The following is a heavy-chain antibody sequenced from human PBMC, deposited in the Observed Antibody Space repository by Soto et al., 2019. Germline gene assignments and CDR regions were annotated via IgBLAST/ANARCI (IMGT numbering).Heavy chain of an antibody. Sequence: QVPLVQSGAEVKKPGASVKVSCKASGYTFTSYAMHWVRQAPGQRLEWMGWINAGNGNTKYSQKFQGRVTITRDTSASTAYMELSSLRSEDTAVYYCARDQNWNYVGTLDYWGQGTLVTVSS. CDR3: ARDQNWNYVGTLDY. D-gene: IGHD1-7*01. V-gene: IGHV1-3*01. CDR1: GYTFTSYA. CDR2: INAGNGNT. J-gene: IGHJ4*02.